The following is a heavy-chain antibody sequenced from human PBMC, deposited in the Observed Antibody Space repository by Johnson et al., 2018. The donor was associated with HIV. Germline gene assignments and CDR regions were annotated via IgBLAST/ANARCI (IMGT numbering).Heavy chain of an antibody. CDR3: ARLPVTTNSEDAFDI. CDR1: GFTFSSYD. J-gene: IGHJ3*02. V-gene: IGHV3-NL1*01. CDR2: IYSGGST. D-gene: IGHD4-17*01. Sequence: VQLVESGGGVVQPGGSLRFSCVASGFTFSSYDMHWVRQAPGKGLQWVLIIYSGGSTYYADSVKGRFTISRDNSKNTLYLQMNSLRAEDTAIYYCARLPVTTNSEDAFDIWGQGTMVTVSS.